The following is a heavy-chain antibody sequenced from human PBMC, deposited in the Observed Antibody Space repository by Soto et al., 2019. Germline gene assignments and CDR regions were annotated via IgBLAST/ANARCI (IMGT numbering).Heavy chain of an antibody. CDR1: GGSISSYY. CDR3: ARAVATPYSYYYMDV. J-gene: IGHJ6*03. V-gene: IGHV4-59*01. D-gene: IGHD6-19*01. CDR2: IYYSGST. Sequence: PSETLSLTCTVSGGSISSYYWSWIRQPPGKGLEWIGYIYYSGSTNYNPSLKSRVTISVDTSKNQFSLKLSSVTAADTAVYYCARAVATPYSYYYMDVWGKGTTVTVSS.